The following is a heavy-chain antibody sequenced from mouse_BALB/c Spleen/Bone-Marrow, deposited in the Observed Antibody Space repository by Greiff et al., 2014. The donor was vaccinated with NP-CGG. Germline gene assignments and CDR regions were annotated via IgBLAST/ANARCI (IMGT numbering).Heavy chain of an antibody. CDR1: GYAFTNYL. CDR2: INPGSGGT. CDR3: ARRDYSFAY. V-gene: IGHV1-54*01. J-gene: IGHJ3*01. Sequence: VQLQQSGAELVRPGTSVKVSCKASGYAFTNYLIEWVKQRPGQGLEWIGVINPGSGGTNYNEKFKGKATLTADKSSSTAHMQLSSLTSGDSAVYFCARRDYSFAYWGQGTLVTVSA. D-gene: IGHD2-13*01.